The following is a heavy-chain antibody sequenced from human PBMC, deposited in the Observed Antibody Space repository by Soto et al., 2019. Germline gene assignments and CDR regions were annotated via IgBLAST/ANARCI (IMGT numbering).Heavy chain of an antibody. Sequence: GGSLRLSCAPSGFTCGDYDMSWISQAPGRGLEWVSYISATAGTIYYADSVKGRFTISRDNANSSLYLQMNNLRAEDTAIYYCTRMLGYNNGWYVYFWAQGTLVTVPS. CDR1: GFTCGDYD. J-gene: IGHJ4*02. D-gene: IGHD6-19*01. CDR2: ISATAGTI. V-gene: IGHV3-11*01. CDR3: TRMLGYNNGWYVYF.